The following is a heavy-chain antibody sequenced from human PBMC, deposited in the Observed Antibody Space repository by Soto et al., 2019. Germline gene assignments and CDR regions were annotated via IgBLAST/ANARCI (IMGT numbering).Heavy chain of an antibody. CDR2: IYYSGST. V-gene: IGHV4-59*01. CDR1: GGSISSYY. CDR3: AREAYIDGDNHYYYYMDV. D-gene: IGHD7-27*01. J-gene: IGHJ6*03. Sequence: SETLSLTCTVSGGSISSYYWSWIRQPPGKGLEWIGYIYYSGSTNYNPSLKSRVTISVDTSKNQFSLKLSSVTAADTAVYYCAREAYIDGDNHYYYYMDVWGKGTTVTVSS.